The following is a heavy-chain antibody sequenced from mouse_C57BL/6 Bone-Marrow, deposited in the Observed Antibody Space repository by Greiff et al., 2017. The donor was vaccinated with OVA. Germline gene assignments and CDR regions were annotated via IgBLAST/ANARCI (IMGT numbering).Heavy chain of an antibody. Sequence: VQLQQSGAELARPGASVKLSCKASGYTFTSYGISWVKQRTGQGLEWIGEIYPRSGNTYYNEKFKGKATLTADKSSSTAYMEHRSLTSEDSADYDGARGYDYERAYYYYAMDYRGQGTSVTVAS. D-gene: IGHD2-4*01. CDR3: ARGYDYERAYYYYAMDY. CDR1: GYTFTSYG. J-gene: IGHJ4*01. CDR2: IYPRSGNT. V-gene: IGHV1-81*01.